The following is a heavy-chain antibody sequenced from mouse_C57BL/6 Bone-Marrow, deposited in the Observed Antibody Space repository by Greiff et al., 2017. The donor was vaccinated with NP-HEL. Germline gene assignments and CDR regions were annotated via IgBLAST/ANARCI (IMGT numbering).Heavy chain of an antibody. Sequence: QVHVKQPGAELVKPGASVKLSCKASGYTFTSYWMQWVKQRPGQGLEWIGEIDPSDSYTNYNQKFKGKATLTVDTSSSTAYMQLSSLTSEDSAVYYCAYYYGSSYGYAMDYWGQGTSVTVSS. CDR1: GYTFTSYW. D-gene: IGHD1-1*01. V-gene: IGHV1-50*01. CDR2: IDPSDSYT. CDR3: AYYYGSSYGYAMDY. J-gene: IGHJ4*01.